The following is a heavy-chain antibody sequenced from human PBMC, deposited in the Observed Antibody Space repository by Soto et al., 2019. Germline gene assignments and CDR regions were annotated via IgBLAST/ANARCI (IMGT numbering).Heavy chain of an antibody. D-gene: IGHD3-22*01. CDR2: IYPGDSDT. V-gene: IGHV5-51*01. CDR3: ARVGSSGDSKPYCTYGMDI. CDR1: GYSFTSYW. J-gene: IGHJ6*02. Sequence: GAALKMSGKGSGYSFTSYWIGWVRQMPGKGLEWMGIIYPGDSDTRCSPSFQGQVTISADKSISTAYLQLSSLKASDTALYYCARVGSSGDSKPYCTYGMDIVGQETTVEVSS.